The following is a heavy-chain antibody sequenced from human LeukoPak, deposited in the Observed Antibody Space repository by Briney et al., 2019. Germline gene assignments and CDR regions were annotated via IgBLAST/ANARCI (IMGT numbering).Heavy chain of an antibody. V-gene: IGHV3-7*01. D-gene: IGHD3-16*01. CDR1: GFTFSSRDW. Sequence: GGSLRLSCVASGFTFSSRDWMTWVRQAPGKGLEWVANIKQDGSEKNYVDSVKGRFTISRDNGKNSLFLQMSSLRADDTAIYYCARAGELRYMDVWGKGTAVTVSS. J-gene: IGHJ6*03. CDR2: IKQDGSEK. CDR3: ARAGELRYMDV.